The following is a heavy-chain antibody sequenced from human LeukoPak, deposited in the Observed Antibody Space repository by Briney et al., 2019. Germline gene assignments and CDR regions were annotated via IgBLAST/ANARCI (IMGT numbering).Heavy chain of an antibody. CDR2: ISYDGSNK. J-gene: IGHJ6*02. Sequence: PGGSLRLSCAASGFTFSSYGMHWVRQAPGKGLDWVAVISYDGSNKYYADSVKGRFTISRDNSKNTLYLQMNSLRAEDTAVYYCAKDSGTPYYYYGMDVWGQGTTVTVSS. D-gene: IGHD1-26*01. V-gene: IGHV3-30*18. CDR3: AKDSGTPYYYYGMDV. CDR1: GFTFSSYG.